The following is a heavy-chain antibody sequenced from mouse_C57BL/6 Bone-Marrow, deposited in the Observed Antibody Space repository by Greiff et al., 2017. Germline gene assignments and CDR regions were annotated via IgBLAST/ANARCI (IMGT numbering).Heavy chain of an antibody. D-gene: IGHD1-1*01. V-gene: IGHV6-6*01. Sequence: EVRLMESGGGLVQPGGSMKLSCAASGFTFSDAWMDWVRQSPEKGLEWVAEIRNKANNHATYYAESVKGRFTISSDDSKSSVYLQMNSLRAEDTGIYYCTRSLRYYAMDYWGQGTSVTVSS. CDR3: TRSLRYYAMDY. CDR1: GFTFSDAW. J-gene: IGHJ4*01. CDR2: IRNKANNHAT.